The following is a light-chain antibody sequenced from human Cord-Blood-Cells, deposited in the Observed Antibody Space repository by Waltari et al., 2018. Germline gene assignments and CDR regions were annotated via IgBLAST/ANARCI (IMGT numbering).Light chain of an antibody. V-gene: IGLV2-23*01. Sequence: SALTQPASASGSPGQSITLSCTGTSSDVGSYNLFSWYQQHPGKAPKLMIYEGSKRPSGVSNRFSGSKSGNTASLTISGLQAEDEADYYCCSYAGSSSWVFGGGTKLTVL. J-gene: IGLJ3*02. CDR3: CSYAGSSSWV. CDR1: SSDVGSYNL. CDR2: EGS.